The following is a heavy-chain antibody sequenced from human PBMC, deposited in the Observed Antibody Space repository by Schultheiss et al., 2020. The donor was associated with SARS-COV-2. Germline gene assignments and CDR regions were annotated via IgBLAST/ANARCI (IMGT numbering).Heavy chain of an antibody. D-gene: IGHD2/OR15-2a*01. CDR3: AKTIVLIPIYYGMDV. CDR2: ISSSGSTI. CDR1: GFTFSSYE. V-gene: IGHV3-48*03. J-gene: IGHJ6*02. Sequence: GESLKISCAASGFTFSSYEMNWVRQAPGKGLEWVSYISSSGSTIYYADSVKGRFTISRDNAKNSLYLQMNSLRAEDTAVYYCAKTIVLIPIYYGMDVWGQGTTVTVSS.